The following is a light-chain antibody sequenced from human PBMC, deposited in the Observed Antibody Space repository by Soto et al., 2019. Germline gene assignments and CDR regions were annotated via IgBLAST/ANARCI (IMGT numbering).Light chain of an antibody. Sequence: DIQLTQSPSTLSASVGERVTITCRASQSIRSWLAWYQHKPGKAPNLLIYDASSLKRAVPSRFSGSGSGTEFTLTISSLQPDDFATYYCQQYSSYSLYTFGQGTKLEIK. J-gene: IGKJ2*01. CDR3: QQYSSYSLYT. CDR2: DAS. V-gene: IGKV1-5*01. CDR1: QSIRSW.